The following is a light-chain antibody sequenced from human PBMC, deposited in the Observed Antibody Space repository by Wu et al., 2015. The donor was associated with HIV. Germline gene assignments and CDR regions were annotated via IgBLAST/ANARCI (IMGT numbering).Light chain of an antibody. V-gene: IGKV1-5*03. Sequence: DIQMTQSPSTLSASVGDRVTITCRASQSISSWLAWYQQKPGKAPKLLIYKASSLESGVPSRFSGSGSGTDFTLVINSLQPEDVATYYCQTYNSAPRTFGQGTKVEIK. CDR2: KAS. J-gene: IGKJ1*01. CDR3: QTYNSAPRT. CDR1: QSISSW.